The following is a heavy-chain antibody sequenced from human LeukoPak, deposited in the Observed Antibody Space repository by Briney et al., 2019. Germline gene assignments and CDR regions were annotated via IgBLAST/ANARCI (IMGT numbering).Heavy chain of an antibody. J-gene: IGHJ4*02. V-gene: IGHV3-23*01. CDR3: AKKVAASSGANDY. Sequence: GGSLRLSCAASGFTFSSYAMSWVRQAPGKGLEWVSAISGSGGSTYYADSVKGRFTISRDNSKNTLFLQMNSLRAEDTAVYYCAKKVAASSGANDYWGQGTLVTVSS. CDR2: ISGSGGST. D-gene: IGHD5-18*01. CDR1: GFTFSSYA.